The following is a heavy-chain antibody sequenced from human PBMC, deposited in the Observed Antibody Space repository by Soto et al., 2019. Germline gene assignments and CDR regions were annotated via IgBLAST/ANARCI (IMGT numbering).Heavy chain of an antibody. CDR3: ARERGRSWAVTTFFNWFDP. D-gene: IGHD4-17*01. Sequence: SSETLSLTCTFSGGSISSGGYYLSWIRQHPGKGLEWIGYIYYSGSTYYNPSLKSRVTISVDTSKNQFSLKLSSVTAADTAVYYCARERGRSWAVTTFFNWFDPWGQGTLVTVSS. CDR2: IYYSGST. CDR1: GGSISSGGYY. J-gene: IGHJ5*02. V-gene: IGHV4-31*03.